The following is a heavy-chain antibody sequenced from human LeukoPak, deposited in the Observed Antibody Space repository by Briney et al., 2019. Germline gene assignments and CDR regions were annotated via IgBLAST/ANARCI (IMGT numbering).Heavy chain of an antibody. CDR2: INTNTGNP. D-gene: IGHD4-17*01. CDR3: ARTTVTTVLHSYYYYYMDV. CDR1: GYTFTSYA. Sequence: RWASVKVSCKASGYTFTSYAMNWVRQAPGQGLEWMGWINTNTGNPTYAQGFTGRFVFSLDTSVSTAYLQISSLKAEDTAVYYCARTTVTTVLHSYYYYYMDVWGKGTTVTVSS. V-gene: IGHV7-4-1*02. J-gene: IGHJ6*03.